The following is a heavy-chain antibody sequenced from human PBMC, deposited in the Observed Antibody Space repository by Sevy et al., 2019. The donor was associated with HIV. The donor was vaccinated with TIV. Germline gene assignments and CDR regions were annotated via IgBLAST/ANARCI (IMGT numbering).Heavy chain of an antibody. V-gene: IGHV3-20*04. J-gene: IGHJ4*02. CDR3: ARDLWVRGYSYGPGDAFDY. D-gene: IGHD5-18*01. Sequence: RAGGSLRLSCAASGFTFDDYGMSWVRQAPGKGLEWVSGINWNGGSTGYAGCVKGRLTISRENAKNSLYLQMNSLRAEDTALYYCARDLWVRGYSYGPGDAFDYWGQGTLVTVSS. CDR2: INWNGGST. CDR1: GFTFDDYG.